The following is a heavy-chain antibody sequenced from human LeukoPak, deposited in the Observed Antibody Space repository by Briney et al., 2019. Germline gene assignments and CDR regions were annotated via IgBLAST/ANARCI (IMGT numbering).Heavy chain of an antibody. Sequence: GGSLRLSGATSAFTFSSYAMSWVRQAPGKGLEWVSGISGSGGRTYYADAAKGRFTISRDNSKNTLYLQINSLRVEDTAIYYCAKDIRDGSGTYGYFDYWGQGTLVTVSS. V-gene: IGHV3-23*01. D-gene: IGHD3-10*01. CDR1: AFTFSSYA. CDR2: ISGSGGRT. CDR3: AKDIRDGSGTYGYFDY. J-gene: IGHJ4*02.